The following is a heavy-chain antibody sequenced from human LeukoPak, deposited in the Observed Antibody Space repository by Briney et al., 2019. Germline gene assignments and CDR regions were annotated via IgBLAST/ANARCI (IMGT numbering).Heavy chain of an antibody. V-gene: IGHV4-39*01. CDR1: GGSISSSSYY. CDR2: IYYSGNT. CDR3: ARHWFSGSYYPRYDV. J-gene: IGHJ4*02. Sequence: SETLSLTCSVSGGSISSSSYYWDWDRQPPGTGLEWIGNIYYSGNTHYNSSLRSRVSISVDTSKNQFSLKLTSVTAADTAVYYCARHWFSGSYYPRYDVWGQGTLVTVSS. D-gene: IGHD1-26*01.